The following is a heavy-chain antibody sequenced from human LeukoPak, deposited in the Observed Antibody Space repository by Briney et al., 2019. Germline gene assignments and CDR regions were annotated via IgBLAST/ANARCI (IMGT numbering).Heavy chain of an antibody. J-gene: IGHJ4*02. D-gene: IGHD1-26*01. CDR3: ARDLLRYSGSHYSFDY. CDR2: ISAYSDNT. V-gene: IGHV1-18*01. CDR1: GYTFSDYG. Sequence: ASVKVSCKASGYTFSDYGISWVRQAPGQGLEWMGRISAYSDNTVYSRKLQGRVTMTTDTSTNTAYMELRSLRSDDTAVYYCARDLLRYSGSHYSFDYWGQGTLVTVSS.